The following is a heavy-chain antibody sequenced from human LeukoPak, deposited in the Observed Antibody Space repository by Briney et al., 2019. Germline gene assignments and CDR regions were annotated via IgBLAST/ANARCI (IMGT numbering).Heavy chain of an antibody. CDR1: GFTFTTYS. CDR3: TRDQQGPYKYYMDV. Sequence: GGSLRLSCEASGFTFTTYSMTWVRQAPGKGLVWVSRINSDGINTSYADSVKGRFTISRDNARKSLYLQMNSLRVEDTALYYCTRDQQGPYKYYMDVWGKGTTVIVSS. J-gene: IGHJ6*03. CDR2: INSDGINT. V-gene: IGHV3-74*01.